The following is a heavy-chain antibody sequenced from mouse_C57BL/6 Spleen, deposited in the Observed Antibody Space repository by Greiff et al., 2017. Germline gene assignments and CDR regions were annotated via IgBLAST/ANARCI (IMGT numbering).Heavy chain of an antibody. CDR1: GYTFTSYW. CDR3: ARSDYDYDLAWFAY. Sequence: QVHVKQPGAELVRPGSSVKLSCKASGYTFTSYWMHWVKQRPIQGLEWIGNIDPSDSETHYNQKFKDKATLTVDKSSSTAYMPLSSLTSEDSAVYYCARSDYDYDLAWFAYWGQGTLVTVSA. D-gene: IGHD2-4*01. J-gene: IGHJ3*01. V-gene: IGHV1-52*01. CDR2: IDPSDSET.